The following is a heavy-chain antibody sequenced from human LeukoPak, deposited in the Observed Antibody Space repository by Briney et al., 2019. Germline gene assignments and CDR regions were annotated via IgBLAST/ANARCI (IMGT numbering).Heavy chain of an antibody. V-gene: IGHV3-21*01. Sequence: PGGSLRLSCAASGFTFSSYSMNWVRQAPGKGLGWVSSISSSSSYIYYADSVKGRFTISRDNAKNSLYLQMNSLRADDTAVYYCARFAAGGSYYYYMDVWGKGTTVTVSS. CDR3: ARFAAGGSYYYYMDV. CDR2: ISSSSSYI. J-gene: IGHJ6*03. CDR1: GFTFSSYS. D-gene: IGHD6-25*01.